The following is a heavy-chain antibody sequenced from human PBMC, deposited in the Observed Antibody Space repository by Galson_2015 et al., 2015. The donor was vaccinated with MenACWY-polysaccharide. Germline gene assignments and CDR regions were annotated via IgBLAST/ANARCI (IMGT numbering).Heavy chain of an antibody. CDR1: GFTFSSYA. V-gene: IGHV3-23*01. D-gene: IGHD3/OR15-3a*01. CDR2: VSARGGST. CDR3: AKDLHWYGMDV. Sequence: SLRLSCAASGFTFSSYAMSWVRQAPGKGLEWVSGVSARGGSTVYTDSAKGRFTMSRDNSQNTLYLHMSSLRVDDTAVYFCAKDLHWYGMDVWGHGTTVTVS. J-gene: IGHJ6*02.